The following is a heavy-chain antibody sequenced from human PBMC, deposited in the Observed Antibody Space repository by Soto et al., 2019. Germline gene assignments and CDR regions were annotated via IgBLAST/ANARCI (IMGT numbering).Heavy chain of an antibody. CDR3: ATADRYDSSGYYPFDAFDI. CDR1: GYTLTELS. V-gene: IGHV1-24*01. Sequence: QVQLVQSGAEVKKPGASVKVSCKVSGYTLTELSMHWVRQAPGKGLEWMGGFDPEDGETIYAQKFQGRVTMTEDTSTDTAYMELSRLRSADTAVYYCATADRYDSSGYYPFDAFDIWGQGTMVTVSS. D-gene: IGHD3-22*01. J-gene: IGHJ3*02. CDR2: FDPEDGET.